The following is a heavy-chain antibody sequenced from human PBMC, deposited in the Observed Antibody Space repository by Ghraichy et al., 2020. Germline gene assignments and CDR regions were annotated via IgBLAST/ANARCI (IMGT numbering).Heavy chain of an antibody. J-gene: IGHJ5*01. CDR3: AKGIGVGYDKGWVDS. D-gene: IGHD5-12*01. V-gene: IGHV4-4*02. Sequence: SETLSLTCAVSGGSISSNNWWTWVRRPPGKGLEWIGEIYHSGSTKYNPSLKRLATISIDASQNHISLRLTSVTAADTAVYYCAKGIGVGYDKGWVDSWGQGTLVTVSS. CDR1: GGSISSNNW. CDR2: IYHSGST.